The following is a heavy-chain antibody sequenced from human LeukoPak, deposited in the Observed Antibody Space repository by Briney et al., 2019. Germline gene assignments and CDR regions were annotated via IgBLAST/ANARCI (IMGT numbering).Heavy chain of an antibody. V-gene: IGHV3-7*03. Sequence: RPGGSLRLSCAASGFTFSSYWMSWVRQAPGKGREWVANIKQDGSEKYYVDSVKGRFTISRDNAKNSLYLQMNSLRAEDTALYYCAIFKGSKDYYGSGSYYPYGMDVWGQGTTVTVSS. D-gene: IGHD3-10*01. CDR1: GFTFSSYW. CDR2: IKQDGSEK. CDR3: AIFKGSKDYYGSGSYYPYGMDV. J-gene: IGHJ6*02.